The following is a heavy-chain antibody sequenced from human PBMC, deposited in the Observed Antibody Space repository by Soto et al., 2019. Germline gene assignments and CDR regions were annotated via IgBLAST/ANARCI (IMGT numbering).Heavy chain of an antibody. CDR1: GSTFSSYG. V-gene: IGHV3-33*01. J-gene: IGHJ6*02. Sequence: GGSLRLSCAASGSTFSSYGMHWVRQAPGKGLEWVAVIWYDGSNKYYADSVKGRFTISRDNSKNTLYLQMNSLRAEDTAVYYCARDSSSPYTSNYYYYYGMDVWGQGTTVTVSS. D-gene: IGHD6-6*01. CDR2: IWYDGSNK. CDR3: ARDSSSPYTSNYYYYYGMDV.